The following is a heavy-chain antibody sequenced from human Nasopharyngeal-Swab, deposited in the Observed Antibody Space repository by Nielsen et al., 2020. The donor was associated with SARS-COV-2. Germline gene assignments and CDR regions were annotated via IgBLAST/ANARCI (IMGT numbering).Heavy chain of an antibody. V-gene: IGHV3-21*01. CDR3: ARATYYYDSSGYFDY. D-gene: IGHD3-22*01. J-gene: IGHJ4*02. Sequence: GESLKISCAASGFTFSSYSMNWVRQAPGKGLEWVSSISSSSSYIYYADSVKGRFTISRDNAKNSLYLQMNSLRAEDTAVYYCARATYYYDSSGYFDYWGQGTLVTSPQ. CDR2: ISSSSSYI. CDR1: GFTFSSYS.